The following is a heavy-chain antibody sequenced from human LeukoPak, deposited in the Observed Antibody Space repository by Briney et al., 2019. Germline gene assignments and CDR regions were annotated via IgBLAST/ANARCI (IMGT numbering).Heavy chain of an antibody. CDR2: ISAYNGNT. CDR3: ACGYSYGYSDY. Sequence: ASVKVSCKASGYTFTSYGISWVRQAPGQGLEWMGWISAYNGNTNYAQKLQGRVTITTDTSTSKAYMELRSLRSDDTAVYYCACGYSYGYSDYWGQGTLVTVSS. V-gene: IGHV1-18*01. D-gene: IGHD5-18*01. J-gene: IGHJ4*02. CDR1: GYTFTSYG.